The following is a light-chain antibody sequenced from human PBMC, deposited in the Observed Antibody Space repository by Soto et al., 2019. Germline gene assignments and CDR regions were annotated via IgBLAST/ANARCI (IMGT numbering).Light chain of an antibody. CDR2: DVS. Sequence: QSVLTQPASVSGSPGQAITISCSGTSSDVGAFNYVSWYQQHPGKAPKLMIYDVSNRPSGVSNRFSGSKSGNTASLTISGLRAEDEADYYCNSYTSNNTYVXGTGTRSP. CDR3: NSYTSNNTYV. CDR1: SSDVGAFNY. V-gene: IGLV2-14*03. J-gene: IGLJ1*01.